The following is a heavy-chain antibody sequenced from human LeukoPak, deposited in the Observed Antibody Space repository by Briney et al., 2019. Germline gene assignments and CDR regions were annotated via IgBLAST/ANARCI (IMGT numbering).Heavy chain of an antibody. CDR3: ASNSGWDYYYYGMDV. CDR2: ISSSSSTI. CDR1: GFTFSSYS. D-gene: IGHD3-22*01. J-gene: IGHJ6*02. Sequence: GGSLRLSCAASGFTFSSYSMSWVRQAPGKGLEWVSYISSSSSTIYYADSVKGRFTISRDNAKNPLYLQMNSLRDEDTAVYYCASNSGWDYYYYGMDVWGQGTTVTVSS. V-gene: IGHV3-48*02.